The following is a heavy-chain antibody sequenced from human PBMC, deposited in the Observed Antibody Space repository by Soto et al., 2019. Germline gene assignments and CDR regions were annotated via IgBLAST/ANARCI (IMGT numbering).Heavy chain of an antibody. CDR1: GYTFTSYG. J-gene: IGHJ6*02. CDR3: ARDRKYYDFWSGYSSPSGMDV. V-gene: IGHV1-18*01. Sequence: ASVKVSTNASGYTFTSYGIRWLRQAPGHALEWMGWISAYNGNTNYAQKLQGRVTMTTDTSTSTAYMELRSLRSDDTAVYYCARDRKYYDFWSGYSSPSGMDVWGQGTTVTVSS. CDR2: ISAYNGNT. D-gene: IGHD3-3*01.